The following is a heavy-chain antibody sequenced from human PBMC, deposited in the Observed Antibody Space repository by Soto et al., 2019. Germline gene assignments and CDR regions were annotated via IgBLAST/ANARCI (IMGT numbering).Heavy chain of an antibody. CDR2: ISSSSSYI. D-gene: IGHD3-10*01. Sequence: GGSLRLSCAASGFTFSSYSMNWVRQAPGKGLEWVSSISSSSSYIYYADSVKGRFTISRDNAKNSLYLQMNSLRAEDTAVYYCARALLNYFDAFDIWGQGTMVTVSS. J-gene: IGHJ3*02. CDR3: ARALLNYFDAFDI. V-gene: IGHV3-21*01. CDR1: GFTFSSYS.